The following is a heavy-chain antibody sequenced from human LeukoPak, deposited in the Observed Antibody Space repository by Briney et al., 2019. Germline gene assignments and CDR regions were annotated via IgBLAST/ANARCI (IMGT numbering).Heavy chain of an antibody. V-gene: IGHV3-74*01. CDR3: ARGASRAWYAFDY. CDR2: INDDGSST. Sequence: GGSLRLSCAASGFTFNSYWMHWVRHAPGKGLVWVSDINDDGSSTNYADTVKGRFTISRDNAKNTLYLQMNSLRAEDTAVYYCARGASRAWYAFDYWGQGTLVTGSS. D-gene: IGHD6-19*01. J-gene: IGHJ4*02. CDR1: GFTFNSYW.